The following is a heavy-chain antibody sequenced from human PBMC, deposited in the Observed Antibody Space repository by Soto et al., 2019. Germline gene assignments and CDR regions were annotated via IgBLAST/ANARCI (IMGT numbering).Heavy chain of an antibody. CDR1: GFTFSSYA. CDR3: TSPYDDYVWGAFDI. J-gene: IGHJ3*02. Sequence: EVQLLESGGGLVQPGGSLRLSCAASGFTFSSYAMSWVRLAPGKGLEWVSAISGSGGSTYYADSVKGRFTISRDNSKNTLFLQMNSLRAEDTAVYYCTSPYDDYVWGAFDIWGQGTMVTVSS. CDR2: ISGSGGST. D-gene: IGHD3-16*01. V-gene: IGHV3-23*01.